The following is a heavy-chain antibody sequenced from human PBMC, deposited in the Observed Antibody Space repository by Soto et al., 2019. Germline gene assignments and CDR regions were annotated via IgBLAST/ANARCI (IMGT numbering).Heavy chain of an antibody. D-gene: IGHD2-15*01. CDR3: ASCSGGSCYVQGFDY. CDR2: MSYDGRDK. Sequence: ERTLRFSCAPCRFTFTSCGMHWVRQATGKGLERVAVMSYDGRDKSYTDSVKCRFTISRDNPKNTLYLQMNSLRPDDTAVYYSASCSGGSCYVQGFDYWGQGTLVTVSS. CDR1: RFTFTSCG. J-gene: IGHJ4*02. V-gene: IGHV3-30*03.